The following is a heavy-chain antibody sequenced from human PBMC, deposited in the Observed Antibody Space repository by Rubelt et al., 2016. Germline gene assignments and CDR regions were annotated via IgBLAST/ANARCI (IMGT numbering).Heavy chain of an antibody. J-gene: IGHJ6*02. V-gene: IGHV3-48*02. Sequence: GKGLEWVSYISSSSSTIYYADSVKGRFTISRDNAKNSLYLQMNSLRDEDTAVYYCARGELGATTYYYYYYGMDVWGQGTTVTVSS. D-gene: IGHD1-26*01. CDR2: ISSSSSTI. CDR3: ARGELGATTYYYYYYGMDV.